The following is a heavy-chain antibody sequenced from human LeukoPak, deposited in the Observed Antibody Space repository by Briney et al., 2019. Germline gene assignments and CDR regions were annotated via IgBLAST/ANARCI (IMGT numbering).Heavy chain of an antibody. J-gene: IGHJ3*02. CDR2: IKQGGSET. CDR1: GFTFSSYC. V-gene: IGHV3-7*01. D-gene: IGHD4-11*01. CDR3: ARGVLYSTDAFDI. Sequence: GGSLRLSCAVSGFTFSSYCMTWVRQAPGKGLEWVANIKQGGSETYYVDSVKGRFAISRDIAKNSLYLQMNSQRAEDTAVYYCARGVLYSTDAFDIWGQGTMVIVSS.